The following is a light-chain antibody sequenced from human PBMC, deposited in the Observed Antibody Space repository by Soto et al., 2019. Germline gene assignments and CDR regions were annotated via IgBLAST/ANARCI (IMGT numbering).Light chain of an antibody. CDR1: SSDVGSYNL. CDR2: EGT. V-gene: IGLV2-23*01. J-gene: IGLJ2*01. Sequence: QSVLTQPASVSGSPGQSITISCTGTSSDVGSYNLVSWYQQHPGKAPKLIISEGTKRPSGVSARFSGSKSGNTASLTISGLQTEDEADYYCCSYAFSSTLAFGGGTQLTVL. CDR3: CSYAFSSTLA.